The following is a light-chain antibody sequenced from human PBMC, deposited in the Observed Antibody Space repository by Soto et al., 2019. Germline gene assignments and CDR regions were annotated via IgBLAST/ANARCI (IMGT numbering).Light chain of an antibody. J-gene: IGLJ2*01. CDR2: NNR. V-gene: IGLV1-47*01. Sequence: QSVLTQSPSASGTPGQRVSISWSGSSSNIGNNYVYWYHQLPGTAPKLIIYNNRQRPSGVRDRFSGSKAGTSASLAISGLRSEDEGDYYCSAWDDTLRGRAFGGGTELTVL. CDR3: SAWDDTLRGRA. CDR1: SSNIGNNY.